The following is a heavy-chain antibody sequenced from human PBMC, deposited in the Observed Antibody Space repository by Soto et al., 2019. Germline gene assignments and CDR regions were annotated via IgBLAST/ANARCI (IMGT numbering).Heavy chain of an antibody. V-gene: IGHV2-70*13. CDR3: ARMGESYITPLAS. CDR1: GFSLNASGMC. Sequence: SGPTLVNPTQTLTLTCTFSGFSLNASGMCVTWIRQPPGKALEWLATIDWDGDKYYTTSLKTRLTISKNTSKNQVALTMTTLALGETATFFCARMGESYITPLASWGQGALVTVS. CDR2: IDWDGDK. J-gene: IGHJ4*02. D-gene: IGHD2-2*02.